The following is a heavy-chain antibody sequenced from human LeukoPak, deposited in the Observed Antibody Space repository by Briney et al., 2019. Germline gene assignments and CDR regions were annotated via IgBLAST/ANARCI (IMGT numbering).Heavy chain of an antibody. V-gene: IGHV5-51*01. CDR1: GYSFATHW. CDR3: ARQEYCSGGSCYTWFDP. J-gene: IGHJ5*02. D-gene: IGHD2-15*01. CDR2: IYPGDSDT. Sequence: KPGESLKISCKGSGYSFATHWIGWVRQMPGKGLEWMGIIYPGDSDTRYSPSFRGQVTISADKSISTAYLQWSSLKASDTAMYYCARQEYCSGGSCYTWFDPWGQGTLVTVSS.